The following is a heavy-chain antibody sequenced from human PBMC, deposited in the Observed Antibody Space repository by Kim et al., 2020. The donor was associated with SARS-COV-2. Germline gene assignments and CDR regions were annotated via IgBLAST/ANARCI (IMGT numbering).Heavy chain of an antibody. V-gene: IGHV7-4-1*02. J-gene: IGHJ4*02. D-gene: IGHD3-16*02. Sequence: ASVKVSCKASGYTFTNNAISWVRQAPGQGLEWMGWINTDTGNLTYAQAFTRRFVFSVDTSVTTAYLQISSLEAEDTALYYCARVIWGTYRYTDYWGQGTLVTVAS. CDR3: ARVIWGTYRYTDY. CDR1: GYTFTNNA. CDR2: INTDTGNL.